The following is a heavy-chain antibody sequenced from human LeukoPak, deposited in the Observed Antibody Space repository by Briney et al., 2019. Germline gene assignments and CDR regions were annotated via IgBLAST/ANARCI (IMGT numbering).Heavy chain of an antibody. V-gene: IGHV4-59*01. J-gene: IGHJ6*02. CDR1: GGSISSYY. Sequence: ASETLSLTCTASGGSISSYYWSWIRQPPGKGLEWIGYIYYSGSTNYNPSLKSRVTISVDTSKNQFYLKLSSVTAADTAVYYCARDGVTMVRGAKGYYYGMDVWGQGTTVTVSS. CDR3: ARDGVTMVRGAKGYYYGMDV. D-gene: IGHD3-10*01. CDR2: IYYSGST.